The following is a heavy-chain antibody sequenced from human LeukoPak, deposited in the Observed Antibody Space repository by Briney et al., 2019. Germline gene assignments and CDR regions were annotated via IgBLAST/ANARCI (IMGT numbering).Heavy chain of an antibody. CDR1: GFTFSSYA. CDR3: ARAGSTNSWFDP. V-gene: IGHV3-23*01. J-gene: IGHJ5*02. D-gene: IGHD2-2*01. Sequence: GSLRLSCAASGFTFSSYAMSWVRQAPGKGLEWVSAISGSGGSTYYADSVKGRFTISRDNSKNTLYLQMNSLRAEDTAVYYCARAGSTNSWFDPWGQGTLVIVSS. CDR2: ISGSGGST.